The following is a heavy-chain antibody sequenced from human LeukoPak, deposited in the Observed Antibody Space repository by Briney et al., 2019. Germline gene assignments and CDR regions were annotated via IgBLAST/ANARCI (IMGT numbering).Heavy chain of an antibody. D-gene: IGHD5/OR15-5a*01. CDR3: ARDYGDVYG. V-gene: IGHV4-34*01. J-gene: IGHJ4*02. Sequence: SETLSLTCTVYGGSFIGYYWSWIRQPPGKGLQWIGEIDHNGNTNYIPSLKSRLTISVDTSKNQFSLRLTAVTAADTAVYYCARDYGDVYGWGQGTLVTVSS. CDR1: GGSFIGYY. CDR2: IDHNGNT.